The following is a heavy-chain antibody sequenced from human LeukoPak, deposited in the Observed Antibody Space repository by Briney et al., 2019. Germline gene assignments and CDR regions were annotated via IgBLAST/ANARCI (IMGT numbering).Heavy chain of an antibody. Sequence: QPGGSLRLSCAASGFTVRNNYMSWVRQAPGKGLEWVSVIYSGGSTYYADSVKGRFTISRDNSKNTLYLQMNSLRAEDTAVYFCATGERTVRGDGVDYWGQGTLVTVSS. V-gene: IGHV3-66*01. D-gene: IGHD3-10*01. CDR3: ATGERTVRGDGVDY. CDR2: IYSGGST. CDR1: GFTVRNNY. J-gene: IGHJ4*02.